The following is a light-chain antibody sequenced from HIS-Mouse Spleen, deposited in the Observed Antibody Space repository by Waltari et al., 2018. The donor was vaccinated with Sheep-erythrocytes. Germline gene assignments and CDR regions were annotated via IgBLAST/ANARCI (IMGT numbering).Light chain of an antibody. CDR2: EVS. CDR3: SSYAGSNNWV. V-gene: IGLV2-8*01. J-gene: IGLJ3*02. CDR1: RSDAGGSNY. Sequence: QSALTQPPSASGSPGQSVTIPCTGTRSDAGGSNYVSWYQQHPGKAPKLMIYEVSKRPSGVPDRFSGSKSGNTASLTVSGLQAEDEADYYCSSYAGSNNWVFGGGTKLTVL.